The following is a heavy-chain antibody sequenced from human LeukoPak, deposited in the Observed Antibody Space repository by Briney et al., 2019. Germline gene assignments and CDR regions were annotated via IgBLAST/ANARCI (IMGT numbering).Heavy chain of an antibody. V-gene: IGHV4-59*01. D-gene: IGHD1-14*01. Sequence: PSETLSLTCTVSGDSISTYYWSWIRQPPGKRLEWIGYVYYSGNTNYNPSLQSRVTISVDTSKNQFSLNLNSVTAADTALYYCARVGTFAFDIWGQGTMVTVSS. CDR1: GDSISTYY. CDR2: VYYSGNT. J-gene: IGHJ3*02. CDR3: ARVGTFAFDI.